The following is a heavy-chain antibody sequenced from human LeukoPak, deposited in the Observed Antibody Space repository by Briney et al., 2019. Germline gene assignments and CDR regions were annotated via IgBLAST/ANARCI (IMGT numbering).Heavy chain of an antibody. CDR3: ARAKSYYYDSSGYFNRRPSPRTLYGMDV. V-gene: IGHV4-61*02. CDR2: IYTSGST. D-gene: IGHD3-22*01. Sequence: SETLSLTCTVSGGSISSGSYYWSCIRQPAGKGLECIGRIYTSGSTNYNPSLKSRVTISVDTSKNQFSLKLSSVTAADTAVYYCARAKSYYYDSSGYFNRRPSPRTLYGMDVWGQGTTVTVSS. CDR1: GGSISSGSYY. J-gene: IGHJ6*02.